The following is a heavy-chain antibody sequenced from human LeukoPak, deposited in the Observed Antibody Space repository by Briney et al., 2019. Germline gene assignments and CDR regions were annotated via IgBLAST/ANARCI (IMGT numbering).Heavy chain of an antibody. CDR2: IHSDGNT. J-gene: IGHJ4*02. CDR3: AKDRGVSTIARKVDCFDY. Sequence: GGSLRLSCAASGFIVSNNYMTWVRQAPGKGLEWVSIIHSDGNTYYADSVRGRFTVSRDNSKNTLYLQMNSLRAEDTAVYYCAKDRGVSTIARKVDCFDYWGQGTLVTVSS. V-gene: IGHV3-53*01. CDR1: GFIVSNNY. D-gene: IGHD5/OR15-5a*01.